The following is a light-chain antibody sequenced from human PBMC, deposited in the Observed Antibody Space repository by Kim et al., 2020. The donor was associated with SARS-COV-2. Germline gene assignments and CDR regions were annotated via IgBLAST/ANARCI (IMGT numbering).Light chain of an antibody. CDR3: QAWDSSTAHYV. Sequence: SYELTQPPSVSVSPGQTASITCSVDKLGDKYACWYQQKPGQSPVLVIYQDSKRPSGIPERFSGSNSGNTATLTISGTQAMDEADYYCQAWDSSTAHYVFGTGTKVTVL. CDR2: QDS. CDR1: KLGDKY. V-gene: IGLV3-1*01. J-gene: IGLJ1*01.